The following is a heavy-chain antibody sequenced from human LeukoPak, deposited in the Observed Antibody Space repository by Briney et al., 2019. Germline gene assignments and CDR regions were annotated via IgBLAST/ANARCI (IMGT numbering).Heavy chain of an antibody. D-gene: IGHD6-19*01. CDR3: ATSRQWLVRYFDY. CDR2: ISDSDAT. Sequence: PGGSLRLSCAASGFTFSTYAMNWVRQAPGKGLEWVSAISDSDATYYADSVKGRFTISRDNSKNTLYLQMNSLRAEDTAVYYCATSRQWLVRYFDYWGQGTLATVSS. J-gene: IGHJ4*02. V-gene: IGHV3-23*01. CDR1: GFTFSTYA.